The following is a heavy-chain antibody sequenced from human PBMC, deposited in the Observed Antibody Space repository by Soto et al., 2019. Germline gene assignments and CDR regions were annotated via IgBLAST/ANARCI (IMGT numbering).Heavy chain of an antibody. V-gene: IGHV3-7*03. CDR2: IKQDGSEK. CDR3: ASGRCGGPSCYGGDAFDI. Sequence: EVQLVESGGGLVQPGGSLRLSCAASGFTFSSYWMSWVRQAPGKGLEWVANIKQDGSEKYYVDSVKGRFAISRDNAKNSLYLQMDSLRADDTAVFYCASGRCGGPSCYGGDAFDIWGQGTMVTVSS. J-gene: IGHJ3*02. CDR1: GFTFSSYW. D-gene: IGHD2-2*01.